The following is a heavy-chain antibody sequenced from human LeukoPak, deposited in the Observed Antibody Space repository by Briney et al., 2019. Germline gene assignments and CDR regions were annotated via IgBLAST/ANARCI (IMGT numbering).Heavy chain of an antibody. CDR1: GYSFTSYW. J-gene: IGHJ6*02. CDR2: IYPGDSDT. CDR3: ARFLSSSWYALPYYYYGMDV. Sequence: GESLKISCKGSGYSFTSYWIGWVRQMPGKGLEWMGIIYPGDSDTRYSPSFQGQVTISADKSISTAYLQWSSLKASDTAMYYCARFLSSSWYALPYYYYGMDVWGQGTTVTVSS. V-gene: IGHV5-51*01. D-gene: IGHD6-13*01.